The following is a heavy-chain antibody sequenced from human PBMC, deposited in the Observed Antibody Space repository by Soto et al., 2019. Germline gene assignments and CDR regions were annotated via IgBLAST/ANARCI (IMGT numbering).Heavy chain of an antibody. V-gene: IGHV3-9*01. CDR2: VTCNSGNR. CDR3: ARESVYRIYHYMDV. D-gene: IGHD4-4*01. Sequence: EVQLVESGGGLVQPGRSLRLSCVASGFAFGDYGMHWVRQAPGKGLEWGSTVTCNSGNRGQADSVRGRFTISREDSKNSLFLQMNDLRAEDTALYYCARESVYRIYHYMDVWGKGTTVIVSS. J-gene: IGHJ6*03. CDR1: GFAFGDYG.